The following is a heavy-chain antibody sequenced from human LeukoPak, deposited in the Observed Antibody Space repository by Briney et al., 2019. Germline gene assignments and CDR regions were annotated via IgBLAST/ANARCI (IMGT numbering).Heavy chain of an antibody. V-gene: IGHV3-30*18. J-gene: IGHJ4*02. CDR2: ISNDGSNQ. Sequence: GGSLRLSCAASGFTFSTFGMHWVRPAPGKGLEWVSVISNDGSNQYYVDSVKGRFTISRDNSKNTLYLQMNSLREEDTAVYYCAKDEGYCSGGSCYRTDYWGQGTLVTVPS. CDR3: AKDEGYCSGGSCYRTDY. CDR1: GFTFSTFG. D-gene: IGHD2-15*01.